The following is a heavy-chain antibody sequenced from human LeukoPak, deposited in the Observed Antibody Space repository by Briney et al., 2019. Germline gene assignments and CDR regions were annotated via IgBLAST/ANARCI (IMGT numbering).Heavy chain of an antibody. V-gene: IGHV4-61*01. D-gene: IGHD1-26*01. CDR3: ARAAYSGSYHSDY. CDR2: IYYSGST. J-gene: IGHJ4*02. Sequence: SETLSLTCTVSGGSVNSGSYYWNWIRQPPGTGLEWIGYIYYSGSTNYNPSLKSRVTISVDTSKNQFSLKLSSVTAADTAVYYCARAAYSGSYHSDYWGQGTLVTVSS. CDR1: GGSVNSGSYY.